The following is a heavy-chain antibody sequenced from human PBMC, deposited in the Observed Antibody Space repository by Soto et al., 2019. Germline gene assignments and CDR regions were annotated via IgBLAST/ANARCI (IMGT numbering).Heavy chain of an antibody. J-gene: IGHJ4*02. CDR3: AKDHLYCSSASCSDY. CDR2: ISGSGGTT. V-gene: IGHV3-23*01. Sequence: GGSLRLSCAASGFTFSNYAMSWVRQTPGKGLEWVSGISGSGGTTYYADSAKGRFTISRDNSKNTLYLQMNSLRAEDTALYYCAKDHLYCSSASCSDYWGQGTLVTVSS. D-gene: IGHD2-2*01. CDR1: GFTFSNYA.